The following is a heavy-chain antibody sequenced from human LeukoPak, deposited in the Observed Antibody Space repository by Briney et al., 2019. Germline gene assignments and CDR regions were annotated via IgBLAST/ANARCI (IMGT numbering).Heavy chain of an antibody. CDR2: SIPIFGTA. D-gene: IGHD3-3*01. J-gene: IGHJ4*02. V-gene: IGHV1-69*13. CDR3: ARDSGFLEWQYYFDH. Sequence: GASVKLSCKASGGTFSSYAISWVGQAPGPGLEWMGGSIPIFGTANYAQKLQGRVRITADESTSTAYMELSSVRSEDTAVYYCARDSGFLEWQYYFDHWGQGTLVTVSS. CDR1: GGTFSSYA.